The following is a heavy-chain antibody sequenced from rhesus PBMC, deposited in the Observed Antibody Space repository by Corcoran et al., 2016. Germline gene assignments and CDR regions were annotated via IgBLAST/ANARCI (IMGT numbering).Heavy chain of an antibody. CDR2: IKNKADGETA. CDR1: GFTFSNSW. Sequence: EVQLVESGGGLVQPGGSLRLSCAASGFTFSNSWMSWVRQAPGKGLDWFVRIKNKADGETAAYAEFGKGRFTISRDDSKNTLYLQMNSLKTEDTAVYYCTRGGIAAAGPFDYWGQGVLVTVSS. V-gene: IGHV3-16*02. D-gene: IGHD6-31*01. CDR3: TRGGIAAAGPFDY. J-gene: IGHJ4*01.